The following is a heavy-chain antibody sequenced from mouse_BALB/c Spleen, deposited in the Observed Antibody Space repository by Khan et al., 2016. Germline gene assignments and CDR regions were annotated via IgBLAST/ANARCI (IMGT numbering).Heavy chain of an antibody. J-gene: IGHJ3*01. CDR3: ARGTPFAS. CDR2: IYPGDGDT. CDR1: GYAFSGYW. V-gene: IGHV1-80*01. Sequence: QVQLQQPGAELVRPGSSVKISCKASGYAFSGYWMNWVKQRPGQGLEWIGQIYPGDGDTNYNGKFKGKATLTAEKYSSTAYMQRSSLTTHDSAVYFWARGTPFASWGQGTLVTVSA. D-gene: IGHD2-14*01.